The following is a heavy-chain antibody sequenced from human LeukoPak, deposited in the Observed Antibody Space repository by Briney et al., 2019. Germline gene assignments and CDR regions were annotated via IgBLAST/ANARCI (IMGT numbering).Heavy chain of an antibody. CDR2: IYPGDSDT. Sequence: GESLKISCKGSGYSFTSYWIGWVRQMPGKGLEWMGIIYPGDSDTRYSPSFQGQVTISADKSISTAYLQWSSLKASDTAMYYWARLRQSRFTIGGATDYWGQGTLVTVSS. CDR3: ARLRQSRFTIGGATDY. V-gene: IGHV5-51*01. CDR1: GYSFTSYW. J-gene: IGHJ4*02. D-gene: IGHD1-26*01.